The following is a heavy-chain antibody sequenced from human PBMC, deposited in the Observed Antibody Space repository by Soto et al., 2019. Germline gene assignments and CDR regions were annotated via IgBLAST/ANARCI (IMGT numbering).Heavy chain of an antibody. CDR2: IYDNDST. V-gene: IGHV4-31*03. D-gene: IGHD6-19*01. J-gene: IGHJ4*02. CDR3: ARHHMAATDMYFDY. CDR1: GGSISSGGYY. Sequence: QVQLQESGPGLVKPSQTLSLTCTVSGGSISSGGYYWSWIRQHPGKGLEWIGYIYDNDSTYYNPSLKCRVTMSVDMSRNQFSLKLSSVTAADTAVYYCARHHMAATDMYFDYWGQGTLVTVSS.